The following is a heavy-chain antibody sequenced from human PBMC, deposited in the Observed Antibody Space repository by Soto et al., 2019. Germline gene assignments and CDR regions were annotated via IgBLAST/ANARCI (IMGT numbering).Heavy chain of an antibody. J-gene: IGHJ6*02. CDR2: INPETGGT. Sequence: ASVKVSCKASGYTFTGYYVHWVREAPGQGLEWMGWINPETGGTSYAQKFQGRVTLSRDTSINTAYLELSRLRSEDTAVYYCARGGGSSGYYYYYYGMDVWGQGTTVTVSS. CDR1: GYTFTGYY. CDR3: ARGGGSSGYYYYYYGMDV. D-gene: IGHD3-22*01. V-gene: IGHV1-2*02.